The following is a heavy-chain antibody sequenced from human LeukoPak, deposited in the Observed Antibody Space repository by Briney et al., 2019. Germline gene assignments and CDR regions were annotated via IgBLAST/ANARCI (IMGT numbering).Heavy chain of an antibody. CDR1: GGSINSYY. V-gene: IGHV4-59*08. CDR2: ISYTGGET. CDR3: ARQPGGTAAFDI. J-gene: IGHJ3*02. D-gene: IGHD5-18*01. Sequence: SATLSLTCTVSGGSINSYYWSWVRQPPGKGLEWHGYISYTGGETNYNPSLTSRLTISVATSKNWFSLMLTSVTAADTAVYYCARQPGGTAAFDIWAQGTMVTVSS.